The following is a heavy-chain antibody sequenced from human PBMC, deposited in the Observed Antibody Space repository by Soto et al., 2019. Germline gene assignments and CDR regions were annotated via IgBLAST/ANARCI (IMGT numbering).Heavy chain of an antibody. CDR2: IIPIFGTA. V-gene: IGHV1-69*06. CDR1: GGTFSSYA. D-gene: IGHD3-22*01. CDR3: AREISHDYYDSSGYLN. J-gene: IGHJ4*02. Sequence: SVKVSCKASGGTFSSYAISWVRQAPGQGLEWMGGIIPIFGTANYAQRFQGRVTITADKSTSTAYMELSSLRSEDTAVYYCAREISHDYYDSSGYLNWGQGTLVTVSS.